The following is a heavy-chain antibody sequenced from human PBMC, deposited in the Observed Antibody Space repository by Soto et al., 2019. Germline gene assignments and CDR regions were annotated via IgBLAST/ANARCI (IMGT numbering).Heavy chain of an antibody. CDR1: GGSFSGYY. D-gene: IGHD3-10*01. V-gene: IGHV4-34*01. Sequence: SETLSLTFAVYGGSFSGYYWSWIRQPPGKGMEWIGEINHSGSTNYNPYRKSLVTISVDTSKNQFSLKLSSVTAADTAVYYCARGSLLWFGELFLPPDYWGQGTLVTVSS. CDR2: INHSGST. J-gene: IGHJ4*02. CDR3: ARGSLLWFGELFLPPDY.